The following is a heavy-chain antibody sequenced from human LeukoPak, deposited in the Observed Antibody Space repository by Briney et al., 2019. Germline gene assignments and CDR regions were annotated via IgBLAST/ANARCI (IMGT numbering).Heavy chain of an antibody. V-gene: IGHV6-1*01. Sequence: SQTLSLTCAISGDSVSSNSATWDWIRQSPSRGLEWLGGTYHRSKWYNDYAVSVKTRVTINPDTSKNQFSLHLNSVTPEDTAVYYCAREGSDGYLFDYWGQGSLVIVSS. CDR2: TYHRSKWYN. J-gene: IGHJ4*02. D-gene: IGHD3-16*01. CDR3: AREGSDGYLFDY. CDR1: GDSVSSNSAT.